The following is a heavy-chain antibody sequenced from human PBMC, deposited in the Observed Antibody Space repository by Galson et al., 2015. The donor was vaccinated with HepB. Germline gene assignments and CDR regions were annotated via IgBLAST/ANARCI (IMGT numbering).Heavy chain of an antibody. CDR3: AKVPTMVRGVWFDP. CDR2: ISGSGGST. J-gene: IGHJ5*02. Sequence: SLRLSCAASGFTFSSYAMSRVRQAPGKGLEWVSAISGSGGSTYYADSVKGRFTISRDNSKNTLYLQMNSLRAEDTAVYYCAKVPTMVRGVWFDPWGQGTLVTVSS. V-gene: IGHV3-23*01. CDR1: GFTFSSYA. D-gene: IGHD3-10*01.